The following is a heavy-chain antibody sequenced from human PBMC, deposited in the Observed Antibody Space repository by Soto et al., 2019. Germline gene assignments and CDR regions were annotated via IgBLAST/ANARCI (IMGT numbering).Heavy chain of an antibody. CDR1: GFTFSSYA. D-gene: IGHD3-3*01. J-gene: IGHJ4*02. CDR2: ISGGGDKT. V-gene: IGHV3-23*01. CDR3: AKGRISTFGIFEN. Sequence: GGSLRLSCAASGFTFSSYAMSWVRQAPGKGLEWLSGISGGGDKTYYADSVKGRFTIFRDNSKNTLNLQMNSLRAEDTAIYYCAKGRISTFGIFENWGQGTLVTVSS.